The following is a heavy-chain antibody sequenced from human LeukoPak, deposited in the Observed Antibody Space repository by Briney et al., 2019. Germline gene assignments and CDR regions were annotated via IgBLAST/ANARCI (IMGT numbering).Heavy chain of an antibody. CDR1: GFTFNNYP. V-gene: IGHV3-30-3*01. J-gene: IGHJ4*02. CDR2: ISYDGSNK. D-gene: IGHD3-16*01. Sequence: GGSLRLSCAASGFTFNNYPMHWVRQAPGKGLEWVAVISYDGSNKYYADSVKGRFTISRNNSKNTLYLQMNSLRAEDTAVYYCARGGGNCLDYWGQGTLVTVSS. CDR3: ARGGGNCLDY.